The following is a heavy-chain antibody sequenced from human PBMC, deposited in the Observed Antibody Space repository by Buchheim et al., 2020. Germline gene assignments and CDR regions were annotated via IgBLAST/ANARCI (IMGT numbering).Heavy chain of an antibody. CDR2: ISYDGSNK. CDR1: GFTFSSYG. J-gene: IGHJ6*02. CDR3: AKVLEFVVVPAAIPDYYYYGMDV. Sequence: QVQLVESGGGVVQPGRSLRLSCAASGFTFSSYGMHWVRQAPGKGLEWVAVISYDGSNKYYADSVKGRFTISRDNSKNTLYLQMNSLRAEDTAVYYCAKVLEFVVVPAAIPDYYYYGMDVWGQGTT. V-gene: IGHV3-30*18. D-gene: IGHD2-2*01.